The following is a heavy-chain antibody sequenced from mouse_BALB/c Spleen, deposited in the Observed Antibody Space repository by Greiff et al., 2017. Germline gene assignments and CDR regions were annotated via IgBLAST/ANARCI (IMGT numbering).Heavy chain of an antibody. V-gene: IGHV3-2*02. J-gene: IGHJ4*01. CDR3: ARLKDAMDY. Sequence: VQLQQSGPGLVKPSQSLSLTCTVTGYSITSDYAWNWIRQFPGNKLEWMGYISYSGSTSYNPSLKSRISITRDTSKNQFFLQLNSVTTEDTATYYCARLKDAMDYWGQGTSVTVSS. CDR2: ISYSGST. CDR1: GYSITSDYA.